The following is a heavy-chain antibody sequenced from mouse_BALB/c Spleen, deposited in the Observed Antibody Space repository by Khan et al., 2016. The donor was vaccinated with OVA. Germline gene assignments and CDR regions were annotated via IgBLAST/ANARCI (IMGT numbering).Heavy chain of an antibody. CDR3: ARPPYFSYSLDH. V-gene: IGHV9-3-1*01. D-gene: IGHD2-12*01. J-gene: IGHJ4*01. CDR2: INTFTGEP. CDR1: GYTFTNYG. Sequence: QIQLVQSGPEMKKPGETVKISCKASGYTFTNYGMNWVKQSPGKALKWMGWINTFTGEPTYADDFKGRFAFSLETPASTASLQINNLENEDTATYFCARPPYFSYSLDHWGQGTSVTVSS.